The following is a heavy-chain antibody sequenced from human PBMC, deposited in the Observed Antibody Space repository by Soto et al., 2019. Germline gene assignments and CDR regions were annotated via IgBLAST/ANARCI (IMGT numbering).Heavy chain of an antibody. V-gene: IGHV4-59*01. Sequence: QVQLQESGPGLVKPSETLSLTCTVSGGSISSYYWSWIRQPPGKGLEWIGYIYYSGSTTYTPSLKIRGTISVDTSKNQFPLKLSSVTAADTAVYYCARVVNDDFWSGYLSHYYYGMDVWGQGTTVTVSS. D-gene: IGHD3-3*01. CDR3: ARVVNDDFWSGYLSHYYYGMDV. J-gene: IGHJ6*02. CDR2: IYYSGST. CDR1: GGSISSYY.